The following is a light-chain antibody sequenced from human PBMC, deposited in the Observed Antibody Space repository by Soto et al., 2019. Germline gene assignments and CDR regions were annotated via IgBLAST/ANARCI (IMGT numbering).Light chain of an antibody. V-gene: IGKV1-13*02. CDR1: QDIRGA. J-gene: IGKJ5*01. CDR2: YVS. Sequence: IQLTQSPCSLSSSVGERVTITCRASQDIRGALAWYQQKPAKAPKCLIFYVSSLPTGVPSRFSGSGSGTDFTLTISSLQPEDFGTYYCQQFNTYPITFGQGTRLEIK. CDR3: QQFNTYPIT.